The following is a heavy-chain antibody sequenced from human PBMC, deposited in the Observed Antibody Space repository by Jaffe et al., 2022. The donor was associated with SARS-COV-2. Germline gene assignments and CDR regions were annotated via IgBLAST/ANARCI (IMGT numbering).Heavy chain of an antibody. D-gene: IGHD5-12*01. J-gene: IGHJ6*02. V-gene: IGHV1-2*02. CDR1: GYTFTGYY. CDR3: ARDQVWLRTPIAGTYYYYGMDV. CDR2: INPNSGGT. Sequence: QVQLVQSGAEVKKPGASVKVSCKASGYTFTGYYMHWVRQAPGQGLEWMGWINPNSGGTNYAQKFQGRVTMTRDTSISTAYMELSRLRSDDTAVYYCARDQVWLRTPIAGTYYYYGMDVWGQGTTVTVSS.